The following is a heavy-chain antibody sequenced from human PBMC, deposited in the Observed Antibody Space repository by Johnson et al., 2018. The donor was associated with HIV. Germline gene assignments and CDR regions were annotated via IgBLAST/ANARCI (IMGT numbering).Heavy chain of an antibody. D-gene: IGHD6-13*01. CDR1: GFTFSCYA. Sequence: QVQLVESGGGVVQPGRSLRLSCVASGFTFSCYAMHWVRQAPGKGLEWVAVISYDGRSTTYADSVKGRFTISTDNAKNTLYLQMNSLRAEDTAVYYCSRGRLGDSSSGDAFYIWCQGPMVTVSS. J-gene: IGHJ3*02. CDR3: SRGRLGDSSSGDAFYI. V-gene: IGHV3-30*04. CDR2: ISYDGRST.